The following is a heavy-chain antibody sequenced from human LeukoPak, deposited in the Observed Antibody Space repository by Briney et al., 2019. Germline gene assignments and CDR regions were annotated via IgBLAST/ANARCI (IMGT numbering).Heavy chain of an antibody. J-gene: IGHJ5*02. CDR2: IIPIFGTA. CDR3: ARVEVALSWFDP. D-gene: IGHD6-19*01. CDR1: GGTFSSYA. V-gene: IGHV1-69*06. Sequence: GASVKVSCKASGGTFSSYAISWVRQAPGQGLEWMGGIIPIFGTANYAQKFQGRVTITADKSTSTAYMELSGLRSEDTAVYYCARVEVALSWFDPWGQGTLVTVSS.